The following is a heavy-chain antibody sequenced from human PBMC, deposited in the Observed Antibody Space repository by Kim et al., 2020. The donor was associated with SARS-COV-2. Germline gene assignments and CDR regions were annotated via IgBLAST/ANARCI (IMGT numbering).Heavy chain of an antibody. D-gene: IGHD5-18*01. J-gene: IGHJ4*02. V-gene: IGHV3-23*01. Sequence: DSVKGRFTISRDNSKNTLYLQMNSLRAEDTAVYYCAKDTYSYGYFFYFDYWGQGTLVTVSS. CDR3: AKDTYSYGYFFYFDY.